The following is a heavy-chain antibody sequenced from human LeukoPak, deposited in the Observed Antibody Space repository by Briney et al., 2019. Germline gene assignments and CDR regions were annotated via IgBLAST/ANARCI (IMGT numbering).Heavy chain of an antibody. J-gene: IGHJ5*02. Sequence: PSETLSLTCAVYGGSFSGYYWSWIRQPPGKGLEWIGEINHSGSTNYNPSLKSRVTISVDTSKNQFSLKLSPVTAADTAVYYCASGPGYCSSTSCNSRGWFDPWGQGTLVTVSS. CDR1: GGSFSGYY. CDR3: ASGPGYCSSTSCNSRGWFDP. V-gene: IGHV4-34*01. D-gene: IGHD2-2*02. CDR2: INHSGST.